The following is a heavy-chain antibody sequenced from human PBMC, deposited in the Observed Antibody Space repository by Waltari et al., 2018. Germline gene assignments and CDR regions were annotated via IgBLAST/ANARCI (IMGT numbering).Heavy chain of an antibody. CDR1: GYTFTGYY. J-gene: IGHJ4*02. D-gene: IGHD3-3*01. CDR2: INPNSGGT. V-gene: IGHV1-2*02. CDR3: ARSGNYYDFWSGYSNFDY. Sequence: QVQLVQSGAEVKKPGASVKVSCKASGYTFTGYYMHWVRQAPGQGLEWMGWINPNSGGTNYAQKFQGRVTRTRDTSISTAYMELSRLRSDDTAVYYCARSGNYYDFWSGYSNFDYWGQGTLVTVSS.